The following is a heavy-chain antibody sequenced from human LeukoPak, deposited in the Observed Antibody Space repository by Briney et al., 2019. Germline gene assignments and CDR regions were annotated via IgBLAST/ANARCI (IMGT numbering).Heavy chain of an antibody. CDR2: ISSSSSYI. D-gene: IGHD3-22*01. J-gene: IGHJ4*02. CDR1: GFTFSSYG. Sequence: GGSLRLSCAASGFTFSSYGMHWVRQAPGKGLEWVSSISSSSSYIYYADSVKGRFTISRDNAKNSLYLQMNSLRAEDTAVYYCARTSGYYYDSSGYDDYWGQGTLVTVSS. CDR3: ARTSGYYYDSSGYDDY. V-gene: IGHV3-21*01.